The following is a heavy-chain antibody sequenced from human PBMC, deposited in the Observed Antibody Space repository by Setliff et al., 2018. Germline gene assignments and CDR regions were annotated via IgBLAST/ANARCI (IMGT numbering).Heavy chain of an antibody. J-gene: IGHJ4*02. Sequence: VSCKASGYAFSDYGVTWVRQAPGQGLEWVGWISPHTGNTNYAQKFQGRVTMTIDTSATTVHMELSSLRSDDTAVYYCARMSTSGPHYDYWGQGTLVTVPQ. D-gene: IGHD2-8*02. CDR3: ARMSTSGPHYDY. CDR2: ISPHTGNT. CDR1: GYAFSDYG. V-gene: IGHV1-18*01.